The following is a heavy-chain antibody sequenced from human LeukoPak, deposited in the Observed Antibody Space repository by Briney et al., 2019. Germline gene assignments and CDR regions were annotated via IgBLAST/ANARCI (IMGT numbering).Heavy chain of an antibody. D-gene: IGHD2-15*01. CDR1: GFTVSGNY. CDR2: IYSGGST. J-gene: IGHJ3*02. V-gene: IGHV3-66*01. CDR3: ARRCGGSCFYAFDI. Sequence: GGSLRLSCAASGFTVSGNYMSWVRQAPGKGLEWVSVIYSGGSTYYADSVKGRFTISRDNSKNTLYLQMNSLRAEDTAVHYCARRCGGSCFYAFDIWGQGTMVTVSS.